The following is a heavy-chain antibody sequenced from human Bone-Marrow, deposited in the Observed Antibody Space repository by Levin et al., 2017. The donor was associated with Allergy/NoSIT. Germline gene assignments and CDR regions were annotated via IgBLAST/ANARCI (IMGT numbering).Heavy chain of an antibody. D-gene: IGHD3-3*01. CDR2: ISGSGGST. CDR3: AKARRTIFGAFDY. V-gene: IGHV3-23*01. Sequence: LSLTCAASGFTFSSYAMSWVRQAPGKGLEWVSAISGSGGSTYYADSVKGRFTISRDNSKNTLYLQMNSLRAEDTAVYYCAKARRTIFGAFDYWGQGTLVTVSS. J-gene: IGHJ4*02. CDR1: GFTFSSYA.